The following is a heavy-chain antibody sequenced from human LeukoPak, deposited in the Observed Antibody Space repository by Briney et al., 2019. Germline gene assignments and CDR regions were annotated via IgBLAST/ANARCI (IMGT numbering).Heavy chain of an antibody. CDR3: ARGRYCSADICSGGDAFDI. D-gene: IGHD2-15*01. CDR1: GGSINNYY. CDR2: IYTRGST. J-gene: IGHJ3*02. Sequence: SETLSLTCTVSGGSINNYYWSWIRQPAGKGLEWIGRIYTRGSTNYNPSLKSRVTMSVDTSKNQFSLKPSSVTAADTAVYYCARGRYCSADICSGGDAFDIWGQGTMVSVSS. V-gene: IGHV4-4*07.